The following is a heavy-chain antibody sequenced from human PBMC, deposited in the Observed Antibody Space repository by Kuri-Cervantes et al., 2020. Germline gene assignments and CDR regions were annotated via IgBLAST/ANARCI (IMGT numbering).Heavy chain of an antibody. D-gene: IGHD4-17*01. Sequence: GESLKISCAASGFTFSSYAMHWVRQAPGKGLEWVAVISYDGSNKYYADSVKGRFTISRDNSKNTLYLQMNSLRAEDTAVYYCASGDYPGEYYYYGMDVWGQGTTVTVSS. V-gene: IGHV3-30-3*01. J-gene: IGHJ6*02. CDR2: ISYDGSNK. CDR3: ASGDYPGEYYYYGMDV. CDR1: GFTFSSYA.